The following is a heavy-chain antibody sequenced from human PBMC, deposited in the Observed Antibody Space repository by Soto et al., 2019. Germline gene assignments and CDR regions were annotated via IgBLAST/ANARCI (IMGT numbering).Heavy chain of an antibody. D-gene: IGHD2-21*01. V-gene: IGHV4-34*01. CDR2: INHSGSA. CDR3: ARDPAGFHELDY. Sequence: PSETLSLTCAVHGGSFSGYSWTWIRQTPGKGLQWIGQINHSGSANYNPSLKSRVTISVDTSNSQFSLGLSSVTAADTAVYYCARDPAGFHELDYWGQGTLVTVSS. CDR1: GGSFSGYS. J-gene: IGHJ4*02.